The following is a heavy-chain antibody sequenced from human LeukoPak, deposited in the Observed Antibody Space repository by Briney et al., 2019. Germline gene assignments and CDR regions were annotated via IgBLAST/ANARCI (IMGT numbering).Heavy chain of an antibody. D-gene: IGHD3-10*01. CDR3: AKEVMFRGAPYGTVDY. V-gene: IGHV3-30*18. J-gene: IGHJ4*02. CDR2: ISYDGSVK. CDR1: GFIFSDYG. Sequence: GRSLRLSCAASGFIFSDYGMHWLRQAPGKGLEWVAVISYDGSVKYYADFVKGRFTISRDRSQNTLYLQMNSLRVEDTAVFYCAKEVMFRGAPYGTVDYWGQGTLVTVSS.